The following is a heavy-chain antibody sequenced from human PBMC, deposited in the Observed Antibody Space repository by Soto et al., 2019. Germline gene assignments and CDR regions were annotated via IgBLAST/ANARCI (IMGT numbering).Heavy chain of an antibody. V-gene: IGHV3-30*18. CDR1: GFTFNTYG. J-gene: IGHJ4*02. D-gene: IGHD2-2*02. Sequence: QDHLVESGGGVVQPGTSLRLSCAASGFTFNTYGMHWVRQAPGKGLEWVAVISYDGSDKFYADSVKGRFTISRDNSKNALYLQMSSLRPEDTAIYYCAKSPNSYCSSPNCYKYYFDYWGQGTLVTVSS. CDR3: AKSPNSYCSSPNCYKYYFDY. CDR2: ISYDGSDK.